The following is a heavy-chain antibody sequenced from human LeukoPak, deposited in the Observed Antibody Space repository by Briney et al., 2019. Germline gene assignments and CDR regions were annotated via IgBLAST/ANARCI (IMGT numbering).Heavy chain of an antibody. CDR1: GFTFSNYE. J-gene: IGHJ6*03. CDR2: ISSSGSTV. Sequence: GGSLRLSCAASGFTFSNYEMNWVRQAPGKGLEWVSYISSSGSTVYYADSVKGRFTISRDNAKNSLYLQMNSLRAEDTAVYYCARKDSTKRTIYYSYYMDVRGKGTTVTVSS. V-gene: IGHV3-48*03. D-gene: IGHD1-1*01. CDR3: ARKDSTKRTIYYSYYMDV.